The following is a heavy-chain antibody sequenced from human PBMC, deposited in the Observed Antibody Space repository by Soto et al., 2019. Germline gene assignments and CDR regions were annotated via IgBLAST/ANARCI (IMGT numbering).Heavy chain of an antibody. CDR3: AKGSIEYSASVDN. Sequence: EVQLLESGEGLVQPGGSLRLSCAASGFSFSSYAMVWVRQAPGKGLEWVSVISARGGSSYFADSVKGRFTISRDNSKNVLSLEMNSLRAEDTAIYFCAKGSIEYSASVDNWGQGTLVLVSS. CDR2: ISARGGSS. V-gene: IGHV3-23*01. D-gene: IGHD5-12*01. J-gene: IGHJ4*02. CDR1: GFSFSSYA.